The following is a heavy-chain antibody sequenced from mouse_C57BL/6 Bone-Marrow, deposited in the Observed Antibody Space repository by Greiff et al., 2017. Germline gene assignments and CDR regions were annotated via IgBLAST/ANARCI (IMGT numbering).Heavy chain of an antibody. CDR1: GYTFTDYY. Sequence: DVQLQESGPVLVKPGASVKMSCKASGYTFTDYYMNWVKQSHGKSLEWIGVINPYNGGTSYNQKFKGKATLTVDKSSSTAYMELNSLTSEDAAVYYCARRRYYGSSYRGYYYAMDYWGQGTSVTVSS. CDR2: INPYNGGT. V-gene: IGHV1-19*01. CDR3: ARRRYYGSSYRGYYYAMDY. D-gene: IGHD1-1*01. J-gene: IGHJ4*01.